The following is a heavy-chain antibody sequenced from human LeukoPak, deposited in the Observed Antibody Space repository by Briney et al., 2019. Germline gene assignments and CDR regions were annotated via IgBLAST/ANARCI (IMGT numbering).Heavy chain of an antibody. Sequence: GGSLRLSCAASGLTFDDYGMSWVRQAPGKGLQWVSGINWNGGSTGYADSVKGRFTISRDNAKNSLYLQMNSLRAEDTALCHCAREARGMVDHWGQGTLVTVSS. CDR2: INWNGGST. D-gene: IGHD3-10*01. CDR1: GLTFDDYG. CDR3: AREARGMVDH. J-gene: IGHJ4*02. V-gene: IGHV3-20*01.